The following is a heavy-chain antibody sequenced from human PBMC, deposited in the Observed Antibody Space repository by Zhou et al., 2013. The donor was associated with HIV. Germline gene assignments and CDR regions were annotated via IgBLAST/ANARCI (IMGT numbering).Heavy chain of an antibody. CDR3: ARAPSGGQSYFDH. V-gene: IGHV1-18*01. D-gene: IGHD2-15*01. J-gene: IGHJ4*02. Sequence: QIQLIQSGPEVKEPGASVRVSCRTSGYSFNSYDINWVRQATGQGLEWMGWVNPYNGDTHYSEKFQGRVTMKKDTYTGTSYMELRSLTSDDTALYYCARAPSGGQSYFDHWGQGTLVSVSS. CDR1: GYSFNSYD. CDR2: VNPYNGDT.